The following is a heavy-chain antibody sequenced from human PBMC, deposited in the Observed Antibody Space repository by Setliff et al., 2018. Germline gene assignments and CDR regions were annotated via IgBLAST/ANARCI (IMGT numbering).Heavy chain of an antibody. D-gene: IGHD2-15*01. CDR2: INYSGRN. V-gene: IGHV4-39*01. CDR1: GGSFITSSDY. CDR3: ARSLDCTGGSCYPNDAFDI. Sequence: SETLSLTCNVSGGSFITSSDYWGWIRQPPGKGLEWIGSINYSGRNHYNPSLKSRVTIFADTSKNQFSLLLNSVTAADTAVYYCARSLDCTGGSCYPNDAFDIWGQGTMVTV. J-gene: IGHJ3*02.